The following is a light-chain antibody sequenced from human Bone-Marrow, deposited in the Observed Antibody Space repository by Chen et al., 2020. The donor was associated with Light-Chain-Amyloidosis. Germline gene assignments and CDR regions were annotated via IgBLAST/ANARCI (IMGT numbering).Light chain of an antibody. CDR2: GSS. Sequence: EIVLTQSPGTLSLSPVEGANLSCRASQTIISNYLTWYQQKFGQAPRLLIYGSSSRATGIPDRFTGSGSGTDFTLTINRLEPEDFAMYYCQQYGTSPLTFGGGTKVEIK. V-gene: IGKV3-20*01. J-gene: IGKJ4*01. CDR3: QQYGTSPLT. CDR1: QTIISNY.